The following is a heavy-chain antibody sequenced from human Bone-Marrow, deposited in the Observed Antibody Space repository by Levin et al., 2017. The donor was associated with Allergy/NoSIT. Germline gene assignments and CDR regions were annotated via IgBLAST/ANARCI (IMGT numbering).Heavy chain of an antibody. CDR1: GSSITNSFW. V-gene: IGHV4-28*06. J-gene: IGHJ4*02. Sequence: PSETLSLTCAVSGSSITNSFWWGWIRQPPGKGLEWIGYIYHSGATQYNPSLESRATPSVDSSKNQISLSLSSLTALDTAVYYCARMARAHYCDNWGQGTRVAVS. CDR2: IYHSGAT. CDR3: ARMARAHYCDN.